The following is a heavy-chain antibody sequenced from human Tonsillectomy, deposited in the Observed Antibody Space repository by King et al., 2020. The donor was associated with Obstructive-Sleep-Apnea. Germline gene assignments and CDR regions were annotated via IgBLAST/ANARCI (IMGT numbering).Heavy chain of an antibody. CDR2: IWYDGSNK. CDR3: ASLPIAMAGAFDI. V-gene: IGHV3-33*01. J-gene: IGHJ3*02. D-gene: IGHD6-19*01. CDR1: GFTFSSYG. Sequence: VQLVESGGGVVQPGRSLRLSCAASGFTFSSYGMHWVRQAPGKGLEWVAVIWYDGSNKYYADSVKGRFTISRDNSKNTLYLQMNSLRAEDTAVYYCASLPIAMAGAFDIWGQGAMVTVSS.